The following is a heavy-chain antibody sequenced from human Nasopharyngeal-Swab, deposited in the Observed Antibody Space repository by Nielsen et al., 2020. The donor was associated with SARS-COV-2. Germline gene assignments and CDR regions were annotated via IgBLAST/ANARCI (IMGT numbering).Heavy chain of an antibody. CDR1: GYTFTGYY. CDR3: ARGPGGYCTNGVCPNYYYMDV. Sequence: ASVKVPCKASGYTFTGYYMHWVRQAPGQGLEWMGWINPNSGGTNYAQKFQGWVTMTRDTSISTAYMELSRLRSDDTAVYYCARGPGGYCTNGVCPNYYYMDVWGKGTTVTVSS. V-gene: IGHV1-2*04. J-gene: IGHJ6*03. D-gene: IGHD2-8*01. CDR2: INPNSGGT.